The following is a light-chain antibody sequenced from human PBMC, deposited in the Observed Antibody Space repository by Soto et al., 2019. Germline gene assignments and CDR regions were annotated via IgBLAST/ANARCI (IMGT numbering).Light chain of an antibody. CDR3: SSYTSISTYV. J-gene: IGLJ1*01. Sequence: QSALTQPASVSGSPGQSITISCTGTSSDVGGYDFVSWYQHHPGKAPRLMIYDVSHRPSGVSDRFSASKSGNTASLTISGIMAEEAADYYCSSYTSISTYVFGTGTKVT. V-gene: IGLV2-14*03. CDR2: DVS. CDR1: SSDVGGYDF.